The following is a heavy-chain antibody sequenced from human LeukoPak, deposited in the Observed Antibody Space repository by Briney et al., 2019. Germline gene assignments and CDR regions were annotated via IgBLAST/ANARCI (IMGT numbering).Heavy chain of an antibody. J-gene: IGHJ2*01. CDR3: ARAHTWTTVTTSTWYFDL. CDR1: GGSISSYY. D-gene: IGHD4-17*01. CDR2: IYYSGST. V-gene: IGHV4-59*01. Sequence: SETLSLTCTVSGGSISSYYWSWIRQPPGKGLEWIGYIYYSGSTNYNPSLKSRVTISVDTSKNQFSLKLSSATAADTAVYYCARAHTWTTVTTSTWYFDLWGRGTLVTVSS.